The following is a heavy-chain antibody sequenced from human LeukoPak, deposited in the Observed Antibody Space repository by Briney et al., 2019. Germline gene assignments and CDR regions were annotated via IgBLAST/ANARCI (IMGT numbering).Heavy chain of an antibody. CDR1: RFTFSNAW. CDR2: IKSKTDGGTT. V-gene: IGHV3-15*01. CDR3: TTAFTMDGLYYFDY. J-gene: IGHJ4*02. Sequence: GGSLRLSCAASRFTFSNAWMSWVRQAPGKGLEWVGRIKSKTDGGTTDYAAPVKGRFTISRDDSKNTLYLQMNSLKTEDTAVYYCTTAFTMDGLYYFDYWGQGTLVTVSS. D-gene: IGHD3-10*01.